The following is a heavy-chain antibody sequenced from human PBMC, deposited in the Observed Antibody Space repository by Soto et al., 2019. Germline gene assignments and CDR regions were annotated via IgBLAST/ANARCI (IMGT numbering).Heavy chain of an antibody. V-gene: IGHV1-3*01. D-gene: IGHD3-10*01. CDR1: GYTFTSYA. Sequence: QVQLVQSGAEVKKPGASVKVSCKASGYTFTSYAMHWVRQAPGQRLEWMGWINAGNGNTKYSQKFQGRVTITRDTSASTAYMELSSLRSEDTAVYYCAREATMVRGWWNAFDIWGQGTMVTVSS. CDR2: INAGNGNT. J-gene: IGHJ3*02. CDR3: AREATMVRGWWNAFDI.